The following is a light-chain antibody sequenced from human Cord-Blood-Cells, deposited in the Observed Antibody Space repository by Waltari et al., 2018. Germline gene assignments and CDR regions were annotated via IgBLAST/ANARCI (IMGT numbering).Light chain of an antibody. J-gene: IGKJ4*01. CDR1: QGISSW. V-gene: IGKV1-12*01. Sequence: DIQMTQSPSSVSASVGDRVTITCRASQGISSWLDWYQQKPGKAPKLLIYSASSLQSGVPSRFSGGGSGTDFTLTISSRQPEDFATYYCQQANSFPLTFGGGTKVEIK. CDR2: SAS. CDR3: QQANSFPLT.